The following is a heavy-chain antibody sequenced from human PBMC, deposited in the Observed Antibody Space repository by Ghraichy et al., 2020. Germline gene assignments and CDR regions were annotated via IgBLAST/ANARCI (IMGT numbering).Heavy chain of an antibody. V-gene: IGHV3-23*01. CDR3: MKGGWFSTFYV. J-gene: IGHJ3*01. CDR2: ISDNGETT. D-gene: IGHD6-19*01. CDR1: GFSFVHFA. Sequence: GGSLRLSCVTSGFSFVHFAMTWVRQAPGKGLEWVSGISDNGETTYYADSVRGHFTTSRDNSKNTLYLQMNSLTVDDTAIYYCMKGGWFSTFYVWGQGTLVTVSP.